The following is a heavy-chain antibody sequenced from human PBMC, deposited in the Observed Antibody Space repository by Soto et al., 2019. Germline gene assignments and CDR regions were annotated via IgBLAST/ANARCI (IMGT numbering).Heavy chain of an antibody. CDR2: IYWDDDK. J-gene: IGHJ4*02. CDR3: AHSHDYGDYGPFDY. V-gene: IGHV2-5*02. D-gene: IGHD4-17*01. CDR1: GLSVSDSGVG. Sequence: QITLKESGPTLMKPTETLTLTCTVSGLSVSDSGVGVGWIRQPPGKALEWLAIIYWDDDKRYSPSLKSRLTITKDTSKHQVVLTLTNMDPVDTATYFCAHSHDYGDYGPFDYWGQGTLVIVSS.